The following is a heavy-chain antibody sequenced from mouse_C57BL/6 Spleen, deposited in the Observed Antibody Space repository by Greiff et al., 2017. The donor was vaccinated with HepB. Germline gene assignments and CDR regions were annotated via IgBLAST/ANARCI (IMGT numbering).Heavy chain of an antibody. J-gene: IGHJ4*01. Sequence: EVKLMESGGGLVQPKGSLKLSCAASGFSFNTYAMNWVRQAPGKGLEWVARIRSKSNNYATYYADSVKDRFTISRDDSESMLYLQMNNLKTEDTAMYYCVRQRDYDGGAMDYWGQGTSVTVSS. D-gene: IGHD2-4*01. CDR3: VRQRDYDGGAMDY. CDR2: IRSKSNNYAT. CDR1: GFSFNTYA. V-gene: IGHV10-1*01.